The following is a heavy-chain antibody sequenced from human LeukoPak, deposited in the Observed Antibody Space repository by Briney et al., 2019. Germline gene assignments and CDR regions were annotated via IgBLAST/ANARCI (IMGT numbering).Heavy chain of an antibody. D-gene: IGHD3/OR15-3a*01. CDR2: IRSKTDGGTA. CDR1: GFTVSSNY. Sequence: GGSLRLSCAASGFTVSSNYMSWVRQAPGKGLDWVGRIRSKTDGGTADYAAAVKGRFTISRDDSRNMVYLQMNSLKTEDTAVYYCTTWTDLYDYWGQGTLVTVSS. J-gene: IGHJ4*02. CDR3: TTWTDLYDY. V-gene: IGHV3-15*01.